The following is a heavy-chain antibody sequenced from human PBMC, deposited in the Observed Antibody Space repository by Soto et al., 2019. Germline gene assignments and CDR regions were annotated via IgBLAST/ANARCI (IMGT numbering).Heavy chain of an antibody. V-gene: IGHV4-59*01. CDR3: ARVGNYRFDP. CDR2: INYSGTT. D-gene: IGHD3-16*02. J-gene: IGHJ5*02. CDR1: GGSTGSYY. Sequence: SETLSLTCTVSGGSTGSYYWSWIRQPPGKGLEWIGYINYSGTTNYNPSLKSRVTISVDTSKNQFSLQLSSVTAADTAVYYCARVGNYRFDPWGQGTLVTVSS.